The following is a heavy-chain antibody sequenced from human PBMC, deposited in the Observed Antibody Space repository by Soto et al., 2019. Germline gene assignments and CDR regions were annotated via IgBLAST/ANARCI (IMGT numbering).Heavy chain of an antibody. CDR2: IYFSGST. V-gene: IGHV4-31*03. J-gene: IGHJ4*02. D-gene: IGHD3-9*01. CDR1: GGSISSGGFY. Sequence: PSETLSLTCTVSGGSISSGGFYWSWIRQHPGKGLECIGFIYFSGSTDYNPSLKSRVTISVDTSKNQFSLKLSSVTAADTAVYYCARVHKSQYFFDNPGQGTLVTLSS. CDR3: ARVHKSQYFFDN.